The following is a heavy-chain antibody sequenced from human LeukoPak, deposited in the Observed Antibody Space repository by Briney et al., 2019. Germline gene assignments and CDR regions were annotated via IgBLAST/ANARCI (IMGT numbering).Heavy chain of an antibody. J-gene: IGHJ3*02. CDR2: ISASADRI. V-gene: IGHV3-23*01. D-gene: IGHD6-13*01. Sequence: GGSLRLSCAASGFTFSSDAMSWVRQAPGKGLEWVSTISASADRINYADSVRGRFIISRDNPKNTLFLQMNSLRAEDTAVYFCAKSKVAAAGTGAFDIWGQGTMVTVSS. CDR3: AKSKVAAAGTGAFDI. CDR1: GFTFSSDA.